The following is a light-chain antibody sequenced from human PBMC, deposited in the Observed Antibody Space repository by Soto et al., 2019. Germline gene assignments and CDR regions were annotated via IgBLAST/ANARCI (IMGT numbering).Light chain of an antibody. CDR2: EVT. Sequence: QSALAQPASVSGSPGQSIAISCTGTNSNLGDYNLVSWFQQHPGEVPKLIIYEVTRRPSGVSNRFSASKSGNTASLTISGLQAEDEADYYCSSYTTSSTLVFGTGTKVTVL. CDR1: NSNLGDYNL. V-gene: IGLV2-14*02. J-gene: IGLJ1*01. CDR3: SSYTTSSTLV.